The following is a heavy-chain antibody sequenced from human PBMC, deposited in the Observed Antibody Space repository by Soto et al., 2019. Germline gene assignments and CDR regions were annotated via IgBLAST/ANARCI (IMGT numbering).Heavy chain of an antibody. CDR1: GFTFSSYS. CDR3: ARDYPEYSSFTYYYYYYMDV. D-gene: IGHD6-6*01. V-gene: IGHV3-48*01. J-gene: IGHJ6*03. CDR2: ISSSSSTI. Sequence: EVQLVESGGGLVQPGGSMRLSCAASGFTFSSYSMNWVRQAPGKGLEWVSYISSSSSTIYYADSVKGRFTISRDNAKNSRYLQMNSLRAEDTAVYYCARDYPEYSSFTYYYYYYMDVWCKGTTVTVSS.